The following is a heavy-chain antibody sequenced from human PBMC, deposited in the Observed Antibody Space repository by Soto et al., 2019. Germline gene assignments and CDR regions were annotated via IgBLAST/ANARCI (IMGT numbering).Heavy chain of an antibody. D-gene: IGHD7-27*01. J-gene: IGHJ3*02. CDR1: DGYISSGCYS. CDR2: IYHSGST. Sequence: SETQSLTCAVSDGYISSGCYSWSWIQQPPGKGLEWIGYIYHSGSTYYNPSLKSRVTISVDRSKNQFSLKLSSVTAADTAVYYCARDHLGAYHAFDIWGQGTMVTVSS. V-gene: IGHV4-30-2*01. CDR3: ARDHLGAYHAFDI.